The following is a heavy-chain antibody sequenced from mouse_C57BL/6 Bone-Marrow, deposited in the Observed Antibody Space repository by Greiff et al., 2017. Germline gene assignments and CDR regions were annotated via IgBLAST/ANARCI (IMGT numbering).Heavy chain of an antibody. Sequence: EVQLVESGGGLVQPGGSLSLSCAASGFTFTDYYMSWVRQPPGKALEWLGFIRNKANGYKTEYSASVKGRFTISRDNSQSILYLQMNALRAEDSATYYCARSGGNYPMDYWGQGTSVTVSP. D-gene: IGHD2-1*01. V-gene: IGHV7-3*01. J-gene: IGHJ4*01. CDR2: IRNKANGYKT. CDR3: ARSGGNYPMDY. CDR1: GFTFTDYY.